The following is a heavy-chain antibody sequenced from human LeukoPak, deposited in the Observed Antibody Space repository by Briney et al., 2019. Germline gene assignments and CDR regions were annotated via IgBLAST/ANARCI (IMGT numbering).Heavy chain of an antibody. CDR1: GVSISSYY. CDR3: AGGNFYDSRGHPYHFHF. V-gene: IGHV4-59*01. J-gene: IGHJ4*02. D-gene: IGHD3-22*01. Sequence: SETLFLTCTVSGVSISSYYWSWIRQPPGKGLEWIGYIYYSENTNYNSSLKSRVTISEDTSKNQFSLKLTSVTAADTAVYYCAGGNFYDSRGHPYHFHFWGQGTLVSVSS. CDR2: IYYSENT.